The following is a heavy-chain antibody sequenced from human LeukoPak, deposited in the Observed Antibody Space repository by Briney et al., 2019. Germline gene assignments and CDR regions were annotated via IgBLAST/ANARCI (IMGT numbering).Heavy chain of an antibody. CDR1: GFTFSAYS. D-gene: IGHD6-19*01. Sequence: GGSLRLSCAASGFTFSAYSMNWVRHAPGKGLEWVANINGRGFSIHYADSIKGRFTISRDNTKDLLYLQMTSLRADDTALYYCTRDQPSSGWGFDSWGRGTLVIVSS. V-gene: IGHV3-21*06. CDR2: INGRGFSI. CDR3: TRDQPSSGWGFDS. J-gene: IGHJ4*02.